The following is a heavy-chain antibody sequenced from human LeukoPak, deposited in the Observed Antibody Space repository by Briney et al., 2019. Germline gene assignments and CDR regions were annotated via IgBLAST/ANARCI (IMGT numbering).Heavy chain of an antibody. CDR2: ISGSGDTT. J-gene: IGHJ4*02. CDR3: AKESPHFDY. V-gene: IGHV3-23*01. Sequence: GGSLRLSCAASGFTFSSYAMSWVRQAPGKGLAWVSTISGSGDTTYYADSVKGRFTISRDNSKNTLYLQMNSLRAEDTAIYYCAKESPHFDYWGQGTLVTVSS. CDR1: GFTFSSYA.